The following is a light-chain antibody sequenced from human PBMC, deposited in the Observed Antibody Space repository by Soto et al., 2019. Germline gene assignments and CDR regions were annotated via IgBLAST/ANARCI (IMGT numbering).Light chain of an antibody. J-gene: IGLJ1*01. Sequence: QPPSVSVSPGQTASITCSGDKLGDKYACWYQQKPGQSPVLVIYQNTKRPSGIPERFSGSNSGNTATLTISGIQSMDEADYYCQAWDSSTFYVFGTGTKVTVL. CDR1: KLGDKY. CDR3: QAWDSSTFYV. V-gene: IGLV3-1*01. CDR2: QNT.